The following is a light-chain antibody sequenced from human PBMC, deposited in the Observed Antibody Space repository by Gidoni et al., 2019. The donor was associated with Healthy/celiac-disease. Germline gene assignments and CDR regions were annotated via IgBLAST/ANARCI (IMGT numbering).Light chain of an antibody. J-gene: IGKJ2*01. Sequence: DIQLTQSPSFLSASVGDRVTITCRASQGISSYLAWYQQNPGKAPKLLIYAASTLQSGVPSRFSGSGSGTEFTLTISSLQPEDFATYYCQQLNSYPDTFGQGTKLEIK. CDR3: QQLNSYPDT. V-gene: IGKV1-9*01. CDR2: AAS. CDR1: QGISSY.